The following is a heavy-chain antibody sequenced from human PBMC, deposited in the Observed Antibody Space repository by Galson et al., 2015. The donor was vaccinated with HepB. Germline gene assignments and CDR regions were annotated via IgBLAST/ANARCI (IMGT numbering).Heavy chain of an antibody. CDR3: ARGYYDSSGYSNVFDV. V-gene: IGHV3-23*01. CDR2: IGGGDT. J-gene: IGHJ3*01. CDR1: GFTFNIHA. Sequence: SLRLSCAASGFTFNIHAMNWVRQPPGKGLEWVSTIGGGDTYYAESVKGRFTISRDDSKNTIYLQMRSLKAEDTGTYYCARGYYDSSGYSNVFDVWGQGTMVTVSS. D-gene: IGHD3-22*01.